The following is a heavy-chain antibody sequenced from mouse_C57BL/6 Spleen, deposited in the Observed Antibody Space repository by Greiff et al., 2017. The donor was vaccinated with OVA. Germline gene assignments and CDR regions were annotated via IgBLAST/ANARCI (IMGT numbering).Heavy chain of an antibody. CDR1: GYSFTDYY. CDR3: ASLGYFDY. J-gene: IGHJ2*01. D-gene: IGHD3-3*01. V-gene: IGHV1-26*01. CDR2: INPNNGGT. Sequence: EVQLQQSGPELVKPGASVKISCKASGYSFTDYYMNWVKQSHGKSLEWIGDINPNNGGTSYNQKFKGKATLTVDKSSSTAYMELRSLTSEDSAVYYCASLGYFDYWGQGTTLTVSS.